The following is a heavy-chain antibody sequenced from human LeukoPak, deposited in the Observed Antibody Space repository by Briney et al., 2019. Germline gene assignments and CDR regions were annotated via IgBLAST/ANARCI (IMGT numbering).Heavy chain of an antibody. V-gene: IGHV3-11*04. J-gene: IGHJ6*04. D-gene: IGHD3-10*02. CDR1: GFSVSSNY. CDR3: AELGITMIGGV. Sequence: PGGSLRLSCAASGFSVSSNYLSWVRQAPGKGLEWVSYISSSGSTIYYADSVKGRFTISRDNAKNSLYLQMNSLRAEDAAVYYCAELGITMIGGVWGKGTTVTISS. CDR2: ISSSGSTI.